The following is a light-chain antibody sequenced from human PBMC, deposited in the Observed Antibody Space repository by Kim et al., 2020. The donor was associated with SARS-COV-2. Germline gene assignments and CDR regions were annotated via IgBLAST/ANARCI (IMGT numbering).Light chain of an antibody. Sequence: VALGQTVRITCQGDSLRSYYSTWYQQKPGQAPILLIYGKNNRPSGIPDRFSGSSSGNTASLTITGTQAGDEADYYCNSRDTNDIVLFGGGTKLTVL. CDR2: GKN. J-gene: IGLJ2*01. V-gene: IGLV3-19*01. CDR1: SLRSYY. CDR3: NSRDTNDIVL.